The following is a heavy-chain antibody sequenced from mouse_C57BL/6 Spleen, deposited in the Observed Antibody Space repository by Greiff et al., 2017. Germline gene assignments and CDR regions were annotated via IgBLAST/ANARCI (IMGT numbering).Heavy chain of an antibody. J-gene: IGHJ1*03. D-gene: IGHD2-4*01. CDR1: GYSFTDYN. CDR3: AREIYYDYDDPWYFDV. Sequence: VQLQQSGPELVKPGASVKISCKASGYSFTDYNMNWVKPSNGKSLEWIGVINPNYGTTSYNQKFKGKATLTVDQSSSTAYMQLNSLTSEDSAVXYCAREIYYDYDDPWYFDVWGTGTTVTVSS. V-gene: IGHV1-39*01. CDR2: INPNYGTT.